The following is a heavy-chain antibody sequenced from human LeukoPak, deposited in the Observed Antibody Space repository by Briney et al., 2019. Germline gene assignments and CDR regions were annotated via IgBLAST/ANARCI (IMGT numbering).Heavy chain of an antibody. D-gene: IGHD2-15*01. CDR2: IYPDDSDT. CDR3: ARSRCTTGSCYGGHFDL. Sequence: GESLKISCKGSGYSFTNYWIVWVRQMPGKGLEWMGIIYPDDSDTRYSPSFQGQVTISADKSISTAYLQWSSLKASDTAVYYCARSRCTTGSCYGGHFDLWGQGTLVTVSS. V-gene: IGHV5-51*01. J-gene: IGHJ4*02. CDR1: GYSFTNYW.